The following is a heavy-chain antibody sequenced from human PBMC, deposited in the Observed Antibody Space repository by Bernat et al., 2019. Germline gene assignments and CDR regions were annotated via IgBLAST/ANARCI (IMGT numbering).Heavy chain of an antibody. CDR2: ISGSGGST. Sequence: EVQLLESGGGLVQPGGSLRLSCAASGFTFSSYAMSWVRQAPGKGLEWVSAISGSGGSTYYADSVKGRFTISRDNSKNTLYLQMNSLRAEDTAVYYCAKDFYCSSTSCYVGAFDIWGQGTMVTVSS. CDR1: GFTFSSYA. D-gene: IGHD2-2*01. CDR3: AKDFYCSSTSCYVGAFDI. V-gene: IGHV3-23*01. J-gene: IGHJ3*02.